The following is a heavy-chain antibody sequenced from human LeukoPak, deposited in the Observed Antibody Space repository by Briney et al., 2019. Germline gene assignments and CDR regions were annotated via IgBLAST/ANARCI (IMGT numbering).Heavy chain of an antibody. CDR3: ATGAGDYPYYYYGMDV. Sequence: ASVEVSCKVSGYTLTELSMHWVRQAPGKGLEWMGGFDPEDGETIYAQKFQGRVTMTEDTSTDTAYMELSSLRSEDTAVYYCATGAGDYPYYYYGMDVWGQGTTVTVSS. J-gene: IGHJ6*02. D-gene: IGHD4-17*01. CDR1: GYTLTELS. CDR2: FDPEDGET. V-gene: IGHV1-24*01.